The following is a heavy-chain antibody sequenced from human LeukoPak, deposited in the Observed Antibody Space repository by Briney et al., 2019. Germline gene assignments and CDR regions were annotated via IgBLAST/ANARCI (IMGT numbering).Heavy chain of an antibody. Sequence: GGSLRLSCSASGFTFTTYGMNWVRQAPGKGLEWVSGIGGSGVRTYYADSVKGRFTISRDNSRNTVYLQMNSLRAEDTAVYYCASGGYDSSPDYWGQGTLVTVSS. J-gene: IGHJ4*02. V-gene: IGHV3-23*01. D-gene: IGHD5-12*01. CDR2: IGGSGVRT. CDR1: GFTFTTYG. CDR3: ASGGYDSSPDY.